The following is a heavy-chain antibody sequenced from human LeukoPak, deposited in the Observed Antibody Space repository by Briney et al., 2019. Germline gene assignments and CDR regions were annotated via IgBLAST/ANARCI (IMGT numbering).Heavy chain of an antibody. D-gene: IGHD3-10*01. J-gene: IGHJ4*02. CDR1: GFTFSSYW. CDR3: ASVYYGYYFDY. V-gene: IGHV3-7*01. Sequence: PGGSLRLSCAASGFTFSSYWMSWVRQAPGKGLEWVANIKQDGSEKYYVDSVKGRFTISRDNAKSSLYLQMNSLRAEDTAVYYCASVYYGYYFDYWGQGTLVTVSS. CDR2: IKQDGSEK.